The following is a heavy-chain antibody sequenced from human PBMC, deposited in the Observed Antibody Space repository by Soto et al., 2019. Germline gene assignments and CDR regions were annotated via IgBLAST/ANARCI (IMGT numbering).Heavy chain of an antibody. V-gene: IGHV3-23*01. J-gene: IGHJ1*01. Sequence: EVQLLESGGGLVQPGGSLRLSCAASGFTFSSYAMSWVRQAPGKGLEWVSGISGSGGPTYYADSVKGRFTISRDNSKNTVYLQMNSRRAEDTDAYYCANRAWYSPDGYFQHWGQGTLVTVSS. CDR1: GFTFSSYA. D-gene: IGHD6-13*01. CDR3: ANRAWYSPDGYFQH. CDR2: ISGSGGPT.